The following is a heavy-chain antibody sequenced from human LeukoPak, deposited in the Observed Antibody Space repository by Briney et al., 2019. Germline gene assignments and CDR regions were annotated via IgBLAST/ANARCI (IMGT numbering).Heavy chain of an antibody. CDR2: IYTSGST. V-gene: IGHV4-61*02. CDR1: GGSISSGSYY. Sequence: SETLSLTCTVSGGSISSGSYYWSWLRQPAGKGLEWIGRIYTSGSTNYNPSLKSRVTISVDTSKNQFSLKLSSVTAADTAVYYCARDNGRELLPDWGQGTLVTVSS. D-gene: IGHD1-26*01. J-gene: IGHJ4*02. CDR3: ARDNGRELLPD.